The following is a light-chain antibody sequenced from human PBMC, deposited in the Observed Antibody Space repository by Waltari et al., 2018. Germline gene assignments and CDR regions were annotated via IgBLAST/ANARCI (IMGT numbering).Light chain of an antibody. Sequence: EIVLTQSPGTLALSPGERATLSCRASQSFGRALAWYQQKPGQAPRLLSYDASSRATGISDKFSGSGSGTDFSLTISRVEPEDFAVYFCQMYVRLPVTFGQGTKVEVK. J-gene: IGKJ1*01. CDR1: QSFGRA. V-gene: IGKV3-20*01. CDR2: DAS. CDR3: QMYVRLPVT.